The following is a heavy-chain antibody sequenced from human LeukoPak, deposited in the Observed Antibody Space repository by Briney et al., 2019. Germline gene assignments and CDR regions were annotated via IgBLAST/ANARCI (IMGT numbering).Heavy chain of an antibody. V-gene: IGHV4-34*01. CDR2: INHSGST. D-gene: IGHD6-13*01. CDR1: GGSLSGYY. J-gene: IGHJ4*02. Sequence: SETLSLTCAVYGGSLSGYYWSWIRQPPGKGLEWIGEINHSGSTNYNPSLKSRVTISVDTSKNQFSLKLSSVTAADTAVYYCARAAAGDYWGQGTLVTVSS. CDR3: ARAAAGDY.